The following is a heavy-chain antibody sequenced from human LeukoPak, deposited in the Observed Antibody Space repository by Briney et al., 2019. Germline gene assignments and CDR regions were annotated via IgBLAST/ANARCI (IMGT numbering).Heavy chain of an antibody. J-gene: IGHJ4*02. D-gene: IGHD1-26*01. Sequence: ASVKVSCKASGYTFTDYFMHWVRQAPGQGLEWKGWINPNNGGTNYAQKFQGRITMTRDTSISTAYMELSNLRSDDTAVYYCARGRAIVGATTLFDYWGQGTLVTVSS. CDR1: GYTFTDYF. CDR2: INPNNGGT. V-gene: IGHV1-2*02. CDR3: ARGRAIVGATTLFDY.